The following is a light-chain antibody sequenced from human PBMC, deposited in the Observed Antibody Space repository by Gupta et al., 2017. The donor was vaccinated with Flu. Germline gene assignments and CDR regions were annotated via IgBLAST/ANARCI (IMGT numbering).Light chain of an antibody. Sequence: PSFLSASIGDRVAITCRASQGISSYLASYQQKPGRAPNLLIYAASTLQRGVPSTFSGNGSGTEFSLTIISLQPEDFATYYCQQLRRYGSTFGAGTKVEIK. CDR2: AAS. J-gene: IGKJ4*01. V-gene: IGKV1-9*01. CDR3: QQLRRYGST. CDR1: QGISSY.